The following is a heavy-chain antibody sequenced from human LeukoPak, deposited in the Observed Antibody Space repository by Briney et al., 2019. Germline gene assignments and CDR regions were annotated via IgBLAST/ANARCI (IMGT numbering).Heavy chain of an antibody. Sequence: GGSLRLSCAASGFTVSSNYMSWVRQAPGKGLEWVSVIYSGGNTYYADSVKGRFTISRDNSKNTLYLQMNSLRAEDTAVYYCARSPTYYYGMDVWGQGTTVTVSS. CDR2: IYSGGNT. J-gene: IGHJ6*02. D-gene: IGHD4-11*01. CDR3: ARSPTYYYGMDV. V-gene: IGHV3-53*01. CDR1: GFTVSSNY.